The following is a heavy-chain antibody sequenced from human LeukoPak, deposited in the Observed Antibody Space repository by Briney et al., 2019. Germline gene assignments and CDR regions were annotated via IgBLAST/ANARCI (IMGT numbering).Heavy chain of an antibody. CDR3: ARESVTFSSGWSFDY. J-gene: IGHJ4*02. D-gene: IGHD6-19*01. Sequence: SVKVSCKASGGTFRSYAISWVRQAPGQGLEWMGGIIPSFGTANYAQKFQGRVTITADESTSTAYMELSSLRSEDTAVYYCARESVTFSSGWSFDYWGQGTLVTVSS. CDR1: GGTFRSYA. CDR2: IIPSFGTA. V-gene: IGHV1-69*13.